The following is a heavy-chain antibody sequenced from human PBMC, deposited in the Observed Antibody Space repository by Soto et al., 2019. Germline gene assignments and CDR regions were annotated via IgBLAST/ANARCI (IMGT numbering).Heavy chain of an antibody. CDR3: ARSITMLRGLKYYFDY. D-gene: IGHD3-10*01. J-gene: IGHJ4*01. CDR1: GYTFTSHS. V-gene: IGHV1-3*01. Sequence: ASVKVSCKASGYTFTSHSIHWVRQAPGQRLEWLGWINAGNGDTKYSQKFQGRVTITRDTSASTSYMEMSTLTSEDTALYYCARSITMLRGLKYYFDYWG. CDR2: INAGNGDT.